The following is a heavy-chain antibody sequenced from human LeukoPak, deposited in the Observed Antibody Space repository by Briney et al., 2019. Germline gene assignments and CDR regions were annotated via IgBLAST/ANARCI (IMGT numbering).Heavy chain of an antibody. CDR1: GFTFSSYW. CDR2: IKSDGSET. Sequence: GGSLRLSCAASGFTFSSYWMHWVRQAPGKGLMSFSRIKSDGSETSYADYVTGRFTISRDNARNTLYLQMNSLSPEDTAVYYCASDRVFYGLDVWGQGTTVTVSS. J-gene: IGHJ6*02. V-gene: IGHV3-74*01. CDR3: ASDRVFYGLDV.